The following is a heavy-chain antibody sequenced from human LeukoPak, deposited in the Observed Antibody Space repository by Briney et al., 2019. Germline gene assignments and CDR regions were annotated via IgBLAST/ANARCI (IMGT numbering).Heavy chain of an antibody. Sequence: SETLSLTCIVSGGSISSSSYYWGWIRQPPGKELEWIGSIYYSGSTYYNLSLKSRVTISVDTSKIQFSLKLSSVTAADTAVYYCARFSYYYYYMDVWGKGTTVTVSS. J-gene: IGHJ6*03. CDR3: ARFSYYYYYMDV. V-gene: IGHV4-39*01. CDR2: IYYSGST. CDR1: GGSISSSSYY.